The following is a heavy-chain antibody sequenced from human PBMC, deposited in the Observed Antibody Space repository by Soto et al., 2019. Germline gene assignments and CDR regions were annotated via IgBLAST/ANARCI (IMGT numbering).Heavy chain of an antibody. Sequence: QVQLVESGGGVVQPGTSLRLSCAASGFTISTHGMHWVRQAPGKGLEWVANIWYDGSNRFYADSVKGRLTISKDNSKNTLYLQMSSLRAEDTAVYYCAAATTWNFHFPYWGQGTQVTVSS. D-gene: IGHD1-7*01. V-gene: IGHV3-33*01. CDR3: AAATTWNFHFPY. CDR1: GFTISTHG. CDR2: IWYDGSNR. J-gene: IGHJ4*02.